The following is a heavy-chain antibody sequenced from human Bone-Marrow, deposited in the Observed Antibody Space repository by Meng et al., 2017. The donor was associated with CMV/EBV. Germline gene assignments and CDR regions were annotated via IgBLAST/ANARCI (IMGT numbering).Heavy chain of an antibody. J-gene: IGHJ4*02. CDR2: IIPIFGTA. CDR3: ATENTAETGYYDY. V-gene: IGHV1-69*01. CDR1: QGHFSYYA. Sequence: VPEVTQAGASCIAVCSAAQGHFSYYATCLVRQAPGQGLEWMGGIIPIFGTANYAQKFQGRVTITADESTSTAYMELSSLRSEDTAVYYCATENTAETGYYDYWGQGTLVTVSS. D-gene: IGHD3-3*01.